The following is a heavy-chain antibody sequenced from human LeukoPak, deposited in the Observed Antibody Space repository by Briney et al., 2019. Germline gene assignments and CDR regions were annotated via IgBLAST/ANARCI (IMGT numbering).Heavy chain of an antibody. D-gene: IGHD3-3*01. CDR3: ARSPLNYDFWSGYEFVDY. J-gene: IGHJ4*02. Sequence: GESLKISCKGSGYSFTSYWIGWVRQMPGKGLEWMGIIYPGDSDTRYSPSFQGQVTISADKSISTAYLQWSSLKASDTAMYYCARSPLNYDFWSGYEFVDYWGQGTLVTVSS. V-gene: IGHV5-51*01. CDR1: GYSFTSYW. CDR2: IYPGDSDT.